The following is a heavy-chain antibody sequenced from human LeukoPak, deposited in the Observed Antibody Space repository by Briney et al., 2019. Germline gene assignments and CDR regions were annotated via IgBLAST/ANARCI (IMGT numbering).Heavy chain of an antibody. CDR1: VFDFTSYS. D-gene: IGHD1-26*01. J-gene: IGHJ4*02. Sequence: TGGSMRLSCAASVFDFTSYSMYWVRQAPWKGLEWVSSISGGGGSTYYADSVKGRFTISRDNSKNTLYLQVNSLRAEDTAVYYCAKGGKWDVTPFDYWGQGTLVTVSS. CDR3: AKGGKWDVTPFDY. V-gene: IGHV3-23*01. CDR2: ISGGGGST.